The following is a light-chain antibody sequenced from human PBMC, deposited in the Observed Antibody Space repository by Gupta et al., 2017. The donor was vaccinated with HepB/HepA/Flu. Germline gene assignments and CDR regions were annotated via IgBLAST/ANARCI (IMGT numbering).Light chain of an antibody. CDR1: QSISGW. J-gene: IGKJ2*01. Sequence: DIQMTQSPSTVSASVGDRVSITCRASQSISGWLAWYQQKPGQGPKLLIYKASSLEGGVPSRFSGTDSGAEFTLSIISLQPEDFSTYYCRQDNSYPPTFGQGTKLEIK. CDR2: KAS. V-gene: IGKV1-5*03. CDR3: RQDNSYPPT.